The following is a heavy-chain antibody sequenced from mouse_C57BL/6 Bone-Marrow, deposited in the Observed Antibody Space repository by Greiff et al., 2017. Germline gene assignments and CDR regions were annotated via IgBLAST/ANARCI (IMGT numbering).Heavy chain of an antibody. J-gene: IGHJ3*01. CDR1: GYTFTSYG. CDR3: SRWGYHGSEAF. V-gene: IGHV1-81*01. Sequence: QVQLQQSGAELARPGASVKLSCKASGYTFTSYGIRWVKQRTGQGLEWIGEIYPRSGSTYYNEKFKSKATLTADKSSSTAYMELRSLTSADSAVYFVSRWGYHGSEAFWGKGTLVTVSA. CDR2: IYPRSGST. D-gene: IGHD3-1*01.